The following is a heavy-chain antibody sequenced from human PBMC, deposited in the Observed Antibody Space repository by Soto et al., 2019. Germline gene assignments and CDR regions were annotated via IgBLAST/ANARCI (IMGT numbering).Heavy chain of an antibody. Sequence: SETLSLTCAVSGGSISSGGYSWSWIRQPPGKGLEWIGYIYYGGSINYNPSLKSRVIISVDTAKNQFSLRLSSVSAADTAVYYCTGAYYNVSGYSLDPWGRGTSVTVPQ. D-gene: IGHD3-22*01. V-gene: IGHV4-61*08. CDR3: TGAYYNVSGYSLDP. J-gene: IGHJ5*02. CDR2: IYYGGSI. CDR1: GGSISSGGYS.